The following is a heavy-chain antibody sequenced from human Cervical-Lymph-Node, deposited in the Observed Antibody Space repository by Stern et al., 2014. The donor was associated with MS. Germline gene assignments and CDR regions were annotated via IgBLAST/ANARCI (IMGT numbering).Heavy chain of an antibody. V-gene: IGHV3-49*04. CDR3: SSGADCAHGICFWNRPTPPHAFDH. D-gene: IGHD2-8*01. CDR2: IRSKHYGATT. Sequence: VQLVESGAGLVQPGRSLRLSCTASGFSFADHAISWVRQAPGKGPEWIAFIRSKHYGATTELAESVKGRFTLSRDNSNSVAYLQMNSLKTEDTAVYYCSSGADCAHGICFWNRPTPPHAFDHWGQGTMVTVSS. CDR1: GFSFADHA. J-gene: IGHJ3*01.